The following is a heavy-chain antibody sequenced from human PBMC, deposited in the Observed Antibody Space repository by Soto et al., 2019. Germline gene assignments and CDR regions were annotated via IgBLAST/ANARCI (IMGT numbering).Heavy chain of an antibody. J-gene: IGHJ3*01. D-gene: IGHD3-16*01. CDR3: ARLTLIIFGGILKDAFDV. V-gene: IGHV4-59*08. CDR2: IHYSGST. Sequence: QVQLQESGPGLVKPSETLSLTCTVSGDSIRSYYWSWIRQPPGKGLEWIGYIHYSGSTNYNPSLHGRGTISLETSKNQSALTLSSVTATDTAVYYWARLTLIIFGGILKDAFDVWGQGKMVTVSS. CDR1: GDSIRSYY.